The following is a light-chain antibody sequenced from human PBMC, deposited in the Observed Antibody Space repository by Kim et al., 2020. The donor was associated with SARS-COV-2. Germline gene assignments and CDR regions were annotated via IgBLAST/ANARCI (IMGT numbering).Light chain of an antibody. CDR1: QSVSSN. CDR3: QQCDNWPPNT. Sequence: EIVMTQSPATLSVSPGERATLSCRASQSVSSNLAWYQQKPGQAPRLLIYGASTRATGIPARFSGSGSGTEFTLTISSLQSEDFAVYYCQQCDNWPPNTFGQGTKLEI. CDR2: GAS. V-gene: IGKV3-15*01. J-gene: IGKJ2*01.